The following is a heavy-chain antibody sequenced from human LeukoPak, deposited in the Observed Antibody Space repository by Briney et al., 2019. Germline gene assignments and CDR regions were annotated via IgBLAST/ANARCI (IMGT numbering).Heavy chain of an antibody. J-gene: IGHJ4*02. CDR2: IWYDGSNK. CDR1: GFTFSSYG. V-gene: IGHV3-33*01. CDR3: ARDNGGSGWVH. D-gene: IGHD6-19*01. Sequence: RGSLRLSCAASGFTFSSYGMHWVRQAPGKGLEWVAVIWYDGSNKYYADSVKGRFTISRDNSKNSLYLQMNSLRAEDTAVYYCARDNGGSGWVHWGQGTLVTVSS.